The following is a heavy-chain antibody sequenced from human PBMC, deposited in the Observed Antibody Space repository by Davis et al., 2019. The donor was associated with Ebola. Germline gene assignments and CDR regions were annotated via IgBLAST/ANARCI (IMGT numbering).Heavy chain of an antibody. CDR1: GFTFSSYS. D-gene: IGHD6-13*01. J-gene: IGHJ4*02. CDR3: ARGGYD. Sequence: GGSLRLSCPASGFTFSSYSINWVRQAPGKGLEWVSYITSSSSTIYYADSVKGRFTISRDNAKNSLYLQRNSLRAEDKAVYYCARGGYDWGKGTLVTVSS. V-gene: IGHV3-48*01. CDR2: ITSSSSTI.